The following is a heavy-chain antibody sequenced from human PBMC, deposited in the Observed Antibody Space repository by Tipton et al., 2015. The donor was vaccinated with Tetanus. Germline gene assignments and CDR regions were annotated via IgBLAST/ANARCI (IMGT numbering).Heavy chain of an antibody. CDR3: ARSLGSGRYFDY. Sequence: LRLSCAASGFTFSSFAMSWVRQAPGKGLEWIGYFHFTGSTNFNPSLQSRVTISGDTSKNQFSLKLSSVTAADTAVYYCARSLGSGRYFDYWGQGTLVTVSS. V-gene: IGHV4-59*01. CDR1: GFTFSSFA. CDR2: FHFTGST. J-gene: IGHJ4*02. D-gene: IGHD6-19*01.